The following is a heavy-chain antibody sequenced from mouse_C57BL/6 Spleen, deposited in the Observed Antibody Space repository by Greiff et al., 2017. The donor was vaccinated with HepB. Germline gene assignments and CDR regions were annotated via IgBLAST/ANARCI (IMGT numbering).Heavy chain of an antibody. CDR1: GFTFSSYA. CDR3: ARGGGYDYDEGAWFAY. Sequence: EVMLVESGGGLVKPGGSLKLSCAASGFTFSSYAMSWVRQTPEKRLEWVATISDGGSYTYYPDNVKGRFTISRDNAKNNLYLQMSHLKSEDTAMYYCARGGGYDYDEGAWFAYWGQGTLVTVSA. D-gene: IGHD2-4*01. V-gene: IGHV5-4*03. J-gene: IGHJ3*01. CDR2: ISDGGSYT.